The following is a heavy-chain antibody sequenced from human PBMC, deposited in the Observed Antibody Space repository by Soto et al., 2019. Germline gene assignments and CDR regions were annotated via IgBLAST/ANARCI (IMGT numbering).Heavy chain of an antibody. Sequence: EVQLVESGGGLVQPGRSLRLSCAASGFTFDDYAMHGVRQAPGKGLEWVSVISWHSGRIGYADSVKARFTISRDNAKNSLYLQMNSLRAEDTALYYCAKDIGGYCDCWGQGTLVTVSS. J-gene: IGHJ4*02. V-gene: IGHV3-9*01. CDR3: AKDIGGYCDC. CDR2: ISWHSGRI. D-gene: IGHD2-15*01. CDR1: GFTFDDYA.